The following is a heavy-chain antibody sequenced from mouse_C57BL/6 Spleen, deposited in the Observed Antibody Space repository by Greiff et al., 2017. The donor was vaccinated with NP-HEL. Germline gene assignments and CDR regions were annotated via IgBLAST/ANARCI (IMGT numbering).Heavy chain of an antibody. CDR3: ARSWSYYGSSYWYFDV. D-gene: IGHD1-1*01. J-gene: IGHJ1*03. V-gene: IGHV8-12*01. CDR1: GFSLSTSGMG. CDR2: IYWDDDK. Sequence: QVTLKESGPGILQSSQTLSLTCSFSGFSLSTSGMGVSWIRQPSGKGLEWLAHIYWDDDKRYNPSLKSRLTISKDTSRNQVFLKITSVDTADTATYYCARSWSYYGSSYWYFDVWGTGTTVTVSS.